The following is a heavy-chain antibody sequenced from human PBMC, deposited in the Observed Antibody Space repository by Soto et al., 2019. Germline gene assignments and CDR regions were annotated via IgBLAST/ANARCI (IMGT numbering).Heavy chain of an antibody. J-gene: IGHJ4*02. CDR1: GGTFSSYT. CDR2: VIPILGIA. D-gene: IGHD2-2*02. CDR3: AIEYGISTSCYRDY. Sequence: QVQLVQSGAEVMTPGSSVKVSCKASGGTFSSYTISWVRQAPGQGLEWMGRVIPILGIANYAQKFQGRVTSTADQSTSTAYMELSSLRSEDTAVYYCAIEYGISTSCYRDYLGQGTLVTVSS. V-gene: IGHV1-69*02.